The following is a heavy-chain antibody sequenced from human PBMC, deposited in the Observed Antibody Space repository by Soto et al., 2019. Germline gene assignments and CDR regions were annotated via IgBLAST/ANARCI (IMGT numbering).Heavy chain of an antibody. V-gene: IGHV4-30-4*01. CDR1: GGSISSGDYY. CDR2: IYYSGST. CDR3: ARDHKGSGWSRNYYYGMDV. Sequence: PSETLSLTCTVSGGSISSGDYYWSWIRQPPGKGLEWIGYIYYSGSTYYNPSLKSRVTISVDTSKNQFSLKLSSVTAADTAVYYCARDHKGSGWSRNYYYGMDVWGQGTTVTVSS. D-gene: IGHD6-19*01. J-gene: IGHJ6*02.